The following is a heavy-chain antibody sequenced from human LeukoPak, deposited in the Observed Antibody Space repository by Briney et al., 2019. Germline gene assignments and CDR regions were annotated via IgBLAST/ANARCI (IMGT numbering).Heavy chain of an antibody. CDR3: ARDGYSAHDGL. Sequence: PSETLSLTCTASGGSISNFYWTWIRQPPGKGLEWIGYVSYNGNTKYNPSLKSRVTISVDTFKNQFSLRLNSVTAADTAVYYCARDGYSAHDGLWGQGTLVTVSS. CDR2: VSYNGNT. D-gene: IGHD5-12*01. V-gene: IGHV4-59*01. J-gene: IGHJ4*02. CDR1: GGSISNFY.